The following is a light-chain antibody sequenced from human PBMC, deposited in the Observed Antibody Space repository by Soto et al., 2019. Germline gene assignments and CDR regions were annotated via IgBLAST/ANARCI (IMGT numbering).Light chain of an antibody. CDR2: LGT. V-gene: IGKV2-28*01. CDR1: QCLLFTNGNTH. CDR3: IQTRLNPYT. Sequence: MSQSPLSLPVTPGEPAYISCRSSQCLLFTNGNTHLDWYLQKPRQAPQLLMYLGTSRAGAVTDGISGSGACRNFILKISRVAADDVGIFYCIQTRLNPYTFGQGTKLEI. J-gene: IGKJ2*01.